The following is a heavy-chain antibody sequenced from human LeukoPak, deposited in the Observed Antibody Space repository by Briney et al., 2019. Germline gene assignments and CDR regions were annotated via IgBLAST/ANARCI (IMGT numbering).Heavy chain of an antibody. CDR1: GFSFSDYW. D-gene: IGHD5/OR15-5a*01. V-gene: IGHV3-7*01. CDR2: IKEDGSQK. J-gene: IGHJ4*02. CDR3: ARGVWPENVYDY. Sequence: QPGGSLRLSCAASGFSFSDYWMSWVRQAPGKGLERVGNIKEDGSQKNYVDSAKGRFTFSRDNAKNSLYLQMSSLRAEDTAVYYCARGVWPENVYDYWGRGTLVIVSS.